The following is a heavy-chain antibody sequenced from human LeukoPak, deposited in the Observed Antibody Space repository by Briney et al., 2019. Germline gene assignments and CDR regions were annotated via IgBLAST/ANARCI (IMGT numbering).Heavy chain of an antibody. Sequence: KPGGSLRLSCAASGFTFSNAWMSWVRQAPGKGLEWVSAISGSGGSTYYADSVKGRFTISRDNSKNTLYLQMNSLRAEDTAVYYCAREVTYYDFWSGYVDYWGQGTLVTVSS. CDR1: GFTFSNAW. V-gene: IGHV3-23*01. J-gene: IGHJ4*02. D-gene: IGHD3-3*01. CDR3: AREVTYYDFWSGYVDY. CDR2: ISGSGGST.